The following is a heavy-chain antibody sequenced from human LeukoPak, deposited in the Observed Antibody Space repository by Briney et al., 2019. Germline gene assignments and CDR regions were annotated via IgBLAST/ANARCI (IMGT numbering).Heavy chain of an antibody. CDR3: AREFDYGDYMDY. Sequence: GGSLRLSCAAAGFTFSRYEMNWVRQAPGKGLEWVSYISSSGSTIYYADSVKGRFTISRDNAKNSLYLQMNSLRAVDTAVYYCAREFDYGDYMDYWGQGTLVTVSS. CDR1: GFTFSRYE. CDR2: ISSSGSTI. J-gene: IGHJ4*02. D-gene: IGHD4-17*01. V-gene: IGHV3-48*03.